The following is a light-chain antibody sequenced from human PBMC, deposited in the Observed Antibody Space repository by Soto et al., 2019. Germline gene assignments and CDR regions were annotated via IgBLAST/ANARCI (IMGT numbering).Light chain of an antibody. V-gene: IGKV1-27*01. Sequence: DIQMTQSPSSLSASVGDRVTITYRASQDISHYLAWYQQKPGKVPKILIYAASTLHSGVPSRFSGSGSGTDVTLTISSLQPEDAATYYCQKYGRAPWTFGQGTKVEIK. J-gene: IGKJ1*01. CDR2: AAS. CDR3: QKYGRAPWT. CDR1: QDISHY.